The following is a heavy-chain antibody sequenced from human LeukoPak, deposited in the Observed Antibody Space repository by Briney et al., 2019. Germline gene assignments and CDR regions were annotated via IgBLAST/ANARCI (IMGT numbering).Heavy chain of an antibody. J-gene: IGHJ4*02. V-gene: IGHV3-30*14. CDR1: GFTFSSYT. CDR2: ISNDGNKK. CDR3: ARAPRGRDGYNPYYFDY. Sequence: PGRSLRLSCAASGFTFSSYTIHWVRQAPGKGLEWVAVISNDGNKKNNADSVKGRFTISRDNSKNTLYLQMNSLRAEDTAVYYCARAPRGRDGYNPYYFDYWGQGTLVTFSS. D-gene: IGHD5-24*01.